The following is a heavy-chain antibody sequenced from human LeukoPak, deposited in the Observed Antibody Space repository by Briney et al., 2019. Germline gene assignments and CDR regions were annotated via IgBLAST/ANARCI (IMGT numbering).Heavy chain of an antibody. V-gene: IGHV3-7*01. Sequence: PGGSLRLSCAASGFTFSNTWMAWVRQAPGKGLEWVANINQDGGTRQYADSVRGRFTISRDNAKNSLYPEMNSLRAEDTGLYHCARDMKGNLDYWGQGTLVTVSS. J-gene: IGHJ4*02. CDR3: ARDMKGNLDY. D-gene: IGHD3-16*01. CDR2: INQDGGTR. CDR1: GFTFSNTW.